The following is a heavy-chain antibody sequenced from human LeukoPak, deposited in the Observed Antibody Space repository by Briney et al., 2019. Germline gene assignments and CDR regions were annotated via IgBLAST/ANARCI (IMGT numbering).Heavy chain of an antibody. J-gene: IGHJ6*02. Sequence: ASVKVSCTASGYTFTDYYMHWVRQAPGQRLEWMGWVNAGNGITKSSQKFQGRVTMTRDTSASTVYMELSSLTSEDTAVYYCARRGGGHGLDVWGQGTTVTVSS. D-gene: IGHD3-16*01. V-gene: IGHV1/OR15-3*02. CDR2: VNAGNGIT. CDR1: GYTFTDYY. CDR3: ARRGGGHGLDV.